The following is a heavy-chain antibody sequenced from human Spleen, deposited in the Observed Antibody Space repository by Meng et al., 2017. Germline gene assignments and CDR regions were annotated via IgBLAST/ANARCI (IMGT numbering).Heavy chain of an antibody. D-gene: IGHD5-12*01. J-gene: IGHJ5*02. V-gene: IGHV1-2*06. CDR3: ATGYSRYNWFDP. Sequence: ASVKVSCKASGYTFTGHYFHWVRQAPGQGLEWMGRINPDTGGTNYAQKFQGRVTMTTDTSISNAYMELSRLRPDDTAVYYCATGYSRYNWFDPWGQGTLVTVSS. CDR1: GYTFTGHY. CDR2: INPDTGGT.